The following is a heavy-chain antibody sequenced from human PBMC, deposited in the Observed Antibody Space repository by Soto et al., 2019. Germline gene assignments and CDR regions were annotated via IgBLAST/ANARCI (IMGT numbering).Heavy chain of an antibody. CDR3: AIRYSFPVSACRRHRSPDL. V-gene: IGHV4-59*08. CDR2: IYNSGST. J-gene: IGHJ2*01. Sequence: RIIQPQGKGLELIGYIYNSGSTTYNPSLKSRVTISVDTSKNQFSLRLSSVTAAVSAVSYCAIRYSFPVSACRRHRSPDL. D-gene: IGHD5-18*01.